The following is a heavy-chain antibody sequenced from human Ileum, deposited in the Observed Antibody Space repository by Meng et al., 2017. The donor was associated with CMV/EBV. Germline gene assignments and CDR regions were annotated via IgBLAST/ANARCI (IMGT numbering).Heavy chain of an antibody. J-gene: IGHJ4*02. Sequence: ITXXXSGPTXXKPTQTLTLTCXFSXFPLRSGGVGVGWIXQPPGKAXXWLALXXXXXXTRYXXXLKTXXXITXXXXXNQXVXXXTNXXXVDTAXXXCAHNTPSRFNYWGQGTLVTVSS. CDR1: XFPLRSGGVG. D-gene: IGHD5-18*01. CDR2: XXXXXXT. CDR3: AHNTPSRFNY. V-gene: IGHV2-5*02.